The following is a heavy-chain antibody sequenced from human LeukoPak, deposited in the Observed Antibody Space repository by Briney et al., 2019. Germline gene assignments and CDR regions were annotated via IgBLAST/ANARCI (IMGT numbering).Heavy chain of an antibody. CDR1: TFALSNYD. CDR3: AREGPSYAPSAPFFFDF. Sequence: GGSLRLSCSASTFALSNYDMNWVRQAPGKALEWVSYISRSGYTIHYADSVKGRFTISRDNAEDSLFLQMNSLRAEDTAVYYCAREGPSYAPSAPFFFDFWGQGTLVTVSS. CDR2: ISRSGYTI. J-gene: IGHJ4*02. V-gene: IGHV3-48*03.